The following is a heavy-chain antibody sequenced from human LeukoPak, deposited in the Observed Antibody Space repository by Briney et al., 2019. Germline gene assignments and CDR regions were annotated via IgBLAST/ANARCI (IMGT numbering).Heavy chain of an antibody. CDR2: ISGSGGST. V-gene: IGHV3-23*01. CDR3: AKGVNYYGSGSYPSDNWFDP. D-gene: IGHD3-10*01. CDR1: GFTFSSYA. J-gene: IGHJ5*02. Sequence: PGGSLRLSCAASGFTFSSYAMSWVRQAPGKGLEWVSAISGSGGSTYYADSVKGRFTISRDNSKNTLYLQMNSLRAEDTAVYYCAKGVNYYGSGSYPSDNWFDPWGQGTLVTVSS.